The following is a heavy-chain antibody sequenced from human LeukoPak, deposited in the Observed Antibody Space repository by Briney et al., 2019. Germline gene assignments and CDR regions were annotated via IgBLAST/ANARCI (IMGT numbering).Heavy chain of an antibody. CDR2: INPNSGGT. Sequence: ASVKVSCRASGYTFTGYYMHWVRQAPGQGLEWMGWINPNSGGTNYAQKFQGRVTMTRDTSISTAYMELSSLRSEDTAVYYCATLSSGWYSGHFDYWGQGTLVTVSS. J-gene: IGHJ4*02. D-gene: IGHD6-19*01. CDR1: GYTFTGYY. CDR3: ATLSSGWYSGHFDY. V-gene: IGHV1-2*02.